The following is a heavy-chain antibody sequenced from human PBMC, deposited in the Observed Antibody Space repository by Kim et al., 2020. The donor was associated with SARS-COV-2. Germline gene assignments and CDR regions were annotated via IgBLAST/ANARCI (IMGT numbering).Heavy chain of an antibody. D-gene: IGHD5-12*01. V-gene: IGHV3-30*07. Sequence: ADSVKGRFTISRENSKNTLELQMNSLRAEDTAVYYCARDRGYSGYGPSDYWGQGTLVTVSS. CDR3: ARDRGYSGYGPSDY. J-gene: IGHJ4*02.